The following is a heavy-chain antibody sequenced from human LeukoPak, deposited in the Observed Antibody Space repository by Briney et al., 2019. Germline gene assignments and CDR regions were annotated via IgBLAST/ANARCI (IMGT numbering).Heavy chain of an antibody. CDR1: GFSLSTSGVG. J-gene: IGHJ4*02. V-gene: IGHV2-5*02. CDR3: AHRPNSYDSSVLFDY. CDR2: IYWDDDK. Sequence: SGPTLVNPTQTLTLTCTFSGFSLSTSGVGVGWIRQSPGKALEWLALIYWDDDKRYSPSLKSRLTITKDTSKNQVVLTMTNMDPVDTATYYCAHRPNSYDSSVLFDYWGQGTLVTVSS. D-gene: IGHD3-22*01.